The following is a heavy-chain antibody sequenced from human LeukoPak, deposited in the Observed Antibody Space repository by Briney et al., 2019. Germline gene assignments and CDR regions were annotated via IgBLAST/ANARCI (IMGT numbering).Heavy chain of an antibody. J-gene: IGHJ4*02. Sequence: PGGSLRLSCAASGFTFSSYEMNWVRQAPGKGLEWVSYITSSGNTMYYADSVKGRFTTSRDNSKNTLYLQMNTLRADDTAVYYCAKDHGSSDWYYFDYWGQGTLVTVSS. CDR3: AKDHGSSDWYYFDY. D-gene: IGHD6-13*01. CDR1: GFTFSSYE. CDR2: ITSSGNTM. V-gene: IGHV3-48*03.